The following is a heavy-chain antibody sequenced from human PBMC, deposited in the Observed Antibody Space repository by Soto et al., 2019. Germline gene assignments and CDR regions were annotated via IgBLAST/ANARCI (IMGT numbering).Heavy chain of an antibody. CDR1: GGSLSGYY. CDR2: INHSGST. D-gene: IGHD3-10*01. Sequence: LTCAVYGGSLSGYYWSWIRQPPGKGLEWIGEINHSGSTNYNPSLKSRVTISVDTSKNQFSLKLSSVTAADTAVYYCTMVRGVRNWLDPRGQGTLVTVSS. J-gene: IGHJ5*02. V-gene: IGHV4-34*01. CDR3: TMVRGVRNWLDP.